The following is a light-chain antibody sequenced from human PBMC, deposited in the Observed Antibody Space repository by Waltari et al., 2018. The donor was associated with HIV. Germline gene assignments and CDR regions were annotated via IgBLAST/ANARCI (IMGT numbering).Light chain of an antibody. CDR3: HQYDSSSWT. V-gene: IGKV3-20*01. J-gene: IGKJ1*01. Sequence: EIVLTQSPGTLSLSPGERVTLSCRASQSVSRSYLAWYQQKPGQAPRLLIYDASSSATGIPDRFSGSGSGTDFTLTISRLEPEDFAVYYCHQYDSSSWTFGQGTKVEIK. CDR1: QSVSRSY. CDR2: DAS.